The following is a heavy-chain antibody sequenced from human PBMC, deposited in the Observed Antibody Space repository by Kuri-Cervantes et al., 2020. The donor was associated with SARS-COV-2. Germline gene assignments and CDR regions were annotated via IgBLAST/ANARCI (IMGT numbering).Heavy chain of an antibody. V-gene: IGHV4-38-2*02. D-gene: IGHD2-2*01. CDR3: ARVPAVILDWYFDL. CDR1: GYSISSGYY. CDR2: IYHSGST. J-gene: IGHJ2*01. Sequence: GSLRLSCTVSGYSISSGYYWGWIRQPPGKGLEWIGSIYHSGSTYYNPSLKSRVSISVDTSKNQFSLKLSSVTAADTAVYYCARVPAVILDWYFDLWGRGTLVTVSS.